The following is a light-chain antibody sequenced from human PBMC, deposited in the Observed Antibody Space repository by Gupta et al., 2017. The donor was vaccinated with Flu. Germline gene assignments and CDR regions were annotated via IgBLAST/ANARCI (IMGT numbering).Light chain of an antibody. V-gene: IGKV3-15*01. J-gene: IGKJ4*01. CDR3: QHDNNWPLT. Sequence: EIVMTQSPATLSVSPGERATLSCRASQSVSNNLVWYQQKPGQAPRLLISDGSTVATGIPARFSGSGSGTEFTLTISSLQSEDFAVYYCQHDNNWPLTFGGGTKVEIK. CDR2: DGS. CDR1: QSVSNN.